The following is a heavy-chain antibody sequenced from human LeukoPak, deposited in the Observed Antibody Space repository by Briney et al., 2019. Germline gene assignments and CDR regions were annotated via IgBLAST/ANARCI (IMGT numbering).Heavy chain of an antibody. CDR1: GGTFSSYG. J-gene: IGHJ6*02. V-gene: IGHV1-69*04. Sequence: SVKVSCKASGGTFSSYGISWVRQAPGQGLEWMGRIIPIVGITNYAQKFQGRVTITADNSTRTAYMELSSLTSEDTAVYYCARGLHFTMVRGGTTNYYYGMDVWGQGTSVTVSS. D-gene: IGHD3-10*01. CDR3: ARGLHFTMVRGGTTNYYYGMDV. CDR2: IIPIVGIT.